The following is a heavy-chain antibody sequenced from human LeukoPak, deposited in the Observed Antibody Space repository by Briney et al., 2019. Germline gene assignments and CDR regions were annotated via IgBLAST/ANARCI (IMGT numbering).Heavy chain of an antibody. J-gene: IGHJ4*02. D-gene: IGHD2-2*03. V-gene: IGHV3-30*18. CDR3: AKSGYCSSTGCYGIDY. Sequence: PGRSLRLSCAASGFTFSSYGMHWVRQAPGKGLEWVAVISYDGSNKYYADSVKGRFTISRDNSKNTLYLQMNSLRAEDTAAYYCAKSGYCSSTGCYGIDYWGQGTLVTVSS. CDR2: ISYDGSNK. CDR1: GFTFSSYG.